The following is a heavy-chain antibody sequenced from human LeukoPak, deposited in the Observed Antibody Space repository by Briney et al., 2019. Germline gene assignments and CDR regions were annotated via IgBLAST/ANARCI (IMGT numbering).Heavy chain of an antibody. CDR3: AKLYLPQWLGQPFDY. Sequence: YDGSNKYYADSVKGRFTISRDNSKNTLYLQMNSLRAEDTAVYYCAKLYLPQWLGQPFDYWGQGTLVTVSS. D-gene: IGHD6-19*01. J-gene: IGHJ4*02. CDR2: YDGSNK. V-gene: IGHV3-30*18.